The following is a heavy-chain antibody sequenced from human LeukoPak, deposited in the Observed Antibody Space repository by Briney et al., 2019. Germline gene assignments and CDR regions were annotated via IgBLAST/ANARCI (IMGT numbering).Heavy chain of an antibody. CDR1: GFTFSSYG. CDR2: ISYDGSNK. V-gene: IGHV3-30*18. CDR3: AKLSAVAGMGFDP. J-gene: IGHJ5*02. D-gene: IGHD6-19*01. Sequence: GRSLRLSCAASGFTFSSYGMHWVRQAPGKGLEWVAVISYDGSNKYYADSVKGRFTISRDNSKNTLYLQMNSLRAEDTAVYYCAKLSAVAGMGFDPWAREPWSPSPQ.